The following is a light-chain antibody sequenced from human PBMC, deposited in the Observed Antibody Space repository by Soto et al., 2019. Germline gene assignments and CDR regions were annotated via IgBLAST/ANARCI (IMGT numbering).Light chain of an antibody. V-gene: IGKV3-15*01. CDR1: QSVSSS. CDR2: RAS. J-gene: IGKJ5*01. Sequence: EIVMTKSLATLCLAAGERATLSCRASQSVSSSLAWYQQKPGQAPRLLIYRASTRATGIPARFSGSGSGTEFTLTISSLQSEDFALYFCQQYNKRPLYFGQGTRLEIK. CDR3: QQYNKRPLY.